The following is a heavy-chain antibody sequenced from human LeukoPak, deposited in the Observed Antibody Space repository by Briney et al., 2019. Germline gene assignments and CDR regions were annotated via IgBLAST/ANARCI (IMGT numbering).Heavy chain of an antibody. CDR3: AAGVRYNWNVMGYYYYYMDV. V-gene: IGHV1-46*01. D-gene: IGHD1-1*01. CDR2: INPSGGST. CDR1: GYTFTSYY. Sequence: GASVKVSCKASGYTFTSYYMHWVRQAPGQGLEWMGIINPSGGSTSYAQKFQERVTITRDMSTSTAYMELSSLRSEDTAVYYCAAGVRYNWNVMGYYYYYMDVWGKGTTVTISS. J-gene: IGHJ6*03.